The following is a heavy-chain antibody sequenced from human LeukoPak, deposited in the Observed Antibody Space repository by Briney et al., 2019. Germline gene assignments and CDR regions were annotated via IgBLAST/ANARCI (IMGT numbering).Heavy chain of an antibody. CDR1: GFTFSSYA. CDR2: ISGSGGST. V-gene: IGHV3-23*01. J-gene: IGHJ6*02. Sequence: PGGSLRLSCAASGFTFSSYAMSWVRQAPGKGLEWVSAISGSGGSTYYADSVKGRFTISRGNSKNTLYLQMNSLRAEDTAVYYCAKDLARSVVVPAAINYYYYYGMDVWGQGTTVTVSS. CDR3: AKDLARSVVVPAAINYYYYYGMDV. D-gene: IGHD2-2*01.